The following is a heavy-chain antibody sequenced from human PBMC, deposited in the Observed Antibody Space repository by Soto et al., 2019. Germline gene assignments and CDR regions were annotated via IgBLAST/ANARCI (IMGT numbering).Heavy chain of an antibody. Sequence: PSETLSLTCTVSGGSISSYYWSWIRQPPGKGLEWIGYIYYSGSTNCNPSLKSRVTISVDTSKNQFSLKLSSVTAADTAVYYCARQGNGNYYYYYMDVWGKGTTVTVSS. CDR1: GGSISSYY. V-gene: IGHV4-59*08. CDR2: IYYSGST. D-gene: IGHD1-1*01. J-gene: IGHJ6*03. CDR3: ARQGNGNYYYYYMDV.